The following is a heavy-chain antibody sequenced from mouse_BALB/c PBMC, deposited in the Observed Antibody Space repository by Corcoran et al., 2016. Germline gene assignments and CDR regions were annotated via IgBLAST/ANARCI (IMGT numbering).Heavy chain of an antibody. CDR1: GYTFTSYY. CDR3: ARLGGYEV. CDR2: IYPRDGST. D-gene: IGHD2-2*01. Sequence: QGQLQQSGPELVKPGASVKISCKASGYTFTSYYVHWVNQRPGQGLEWIGYIYPRDGSTNYNEKFKGKATLTADTSSSTAYMQLSSLTSEDSAVYFCARLGGYEVWGAGTTVTVSS. J-gene: IGHJ1*01. V-gene: IGHV1S12*01.